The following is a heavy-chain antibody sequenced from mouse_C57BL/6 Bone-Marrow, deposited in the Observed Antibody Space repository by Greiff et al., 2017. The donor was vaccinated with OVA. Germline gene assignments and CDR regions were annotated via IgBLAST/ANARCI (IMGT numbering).Heavy chain of an antibody. Sequence: QVQLQQPGAELVRPGTSVKLSCKASGYTFTSYWMHWVKQRPGQGLEWIGVIDPSDSYTNYNQKFKGKATLTVDTSSSTAYMQLSSLTSEDSAVYYCARQHYGSSYWGQGTTLTVSS. V-gene: IGHV1-59*01. CDR2: IDPSDSYT. J-gene: IGHJ2*01. CDR3: ARQHYGSSY. D-gene: IGHD1-1*01. CDR1: GYTFTSYW.